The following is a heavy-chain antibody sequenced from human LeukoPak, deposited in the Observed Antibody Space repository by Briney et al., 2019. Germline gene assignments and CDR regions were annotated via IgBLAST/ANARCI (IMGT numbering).Heavy chain of an antibody. CDR2: IYYSGST. J-gene: IGHJ4*02. D-gene: IGHD3-16*02. CDR1: GGSISSYY. CDR3: ARGLGFYDYVWGSYRYKRGYYFDY. V-gene: IGHV4-59*12. Sequence: PSETLSLTCTVSGGSISSYYWSWIRQPPGKGLEWIGYIYYSGSTNYNPSLKSRVTISVDTSKNQFSLKLSSVTAADTAVYYCARGLGFYDYVWGSYRYKRGYYFDYWGQGTLVTVSS.